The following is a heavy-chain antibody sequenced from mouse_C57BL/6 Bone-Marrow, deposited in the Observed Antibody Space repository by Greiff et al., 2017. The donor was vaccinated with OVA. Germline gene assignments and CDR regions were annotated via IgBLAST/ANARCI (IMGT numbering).Heavy chain of an antibody. CDR3: TVNWDPSWFAY. CDR2: IRLKSDNYAT. CDR1: GFTFSNYW. V-gene: IGHV6-3*01. D-gene: IGHD4-1*02. Sequence: EVMLVESGGGLVQPGGSMKLSCVASGFTFSNYWMNWVRQSPEKGLEWVAQIRLKSDNYATHYAESVKGRFTISRDDSKSSVYLQMNNLRAEDTGIYYGTVNWDPSWFAYWGQGTLVTVSA. J-gene: IGHJ3*01.